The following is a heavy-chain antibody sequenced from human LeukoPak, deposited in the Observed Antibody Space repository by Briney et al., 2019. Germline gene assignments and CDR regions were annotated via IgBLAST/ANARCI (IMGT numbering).Heavy chain of an antibody. CDR1: GYSFTNYW. CDR2: IYTGDTDS. D-gene: IGHD2-2*01. J-gene: IGHJ4*02. V-gene: IGHV5-51*01. CDR3: ARGSRYGSGAAMEYFDY. Sequence: GEFLKTSCKGAGYSFTNYWIGWGRQIPRKGVGWGGIIYTGDTDSRSSPSFQGHVTISASKSIITASMQWSSLKASDTAMYSSARGSRYGSGAAMEYFDYWGQGTLVTVSS.